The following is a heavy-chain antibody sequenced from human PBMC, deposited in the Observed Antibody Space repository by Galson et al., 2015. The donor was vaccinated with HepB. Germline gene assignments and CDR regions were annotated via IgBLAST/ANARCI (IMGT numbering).Heavy chain of an antibody. D-gene: IGHD1-26*01. CDR2: ILYDGNNK. V-gene: IGHV3-30*03. CDR3: ARDPLWLYSGSYPFHAFDI. CDR1: GFTFISHA. J-gene: IGHJ3*02. Sequence: SLRLSCAASGFTFISHAMHWVRQAPGTGLEWVAVILYDGNNKKYADTVNVRFTISRDNSKNTLHLQMNSLRAEDTAVYYCARDPLWLYSGSYPFHAFDIWGQGTMVTVSS.